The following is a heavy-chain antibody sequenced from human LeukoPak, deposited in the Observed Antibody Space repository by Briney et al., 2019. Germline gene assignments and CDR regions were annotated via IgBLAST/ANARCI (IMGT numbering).Heavy chain of an antibody. D-gene: IGHD6-13*01. CDR1: GYTFSSYA. V-gene: IGHV3-23*01. CDR3: AKLADFIAAAGLYYYGMDV. J-gene: IGHJ6*02. CDR2: VSGSGGST. Sequence: GGSLRLSCAASGYTFSSYAMSWVRQAPGKGLEWVSAVSGSGGSTYYADSVKGRFTISRDNSKNTLYLQMNCLRAEDTAAYYCAKLADFIAAAGLYYYGMDVWGQGTTVTVSS.